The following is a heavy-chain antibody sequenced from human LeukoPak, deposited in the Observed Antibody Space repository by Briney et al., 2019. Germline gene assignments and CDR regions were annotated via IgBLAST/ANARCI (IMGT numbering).Heavy chain of an antibody. CDR1: GYTFTSYG. V-gene: IGHV1-18*01. J-gene: IGHJ4*02. D-gene: IGHD2-2*01. CDR2: ISAYNGNT. Sequence: GASVKVSCKASGYTFTSYGISWVRQAPGQGLEWMGWISAYNGNTNYAQKLQGRVTMTTDTSTSTAYMELRSLRSDDTAVYYCARGYPPDIVVVPAAPDDYWGQGTLVTVSS. CDR3: ARGYPPDIVVVPAAPDDY.